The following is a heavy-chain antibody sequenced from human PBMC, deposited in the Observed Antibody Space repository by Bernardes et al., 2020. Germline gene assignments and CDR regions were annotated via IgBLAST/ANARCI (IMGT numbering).Heavy chain of an antibody. CDR3: ARSPNDYGDFNSHYYYGMDV. V-gene: IGHV3-66*01. J-gene: IGHJ6*02. D-gene: IGHD4-17*01. Sequence: GGSLRLSCAASGFTVSSNYMSWVRQAPGKGLEWVSVIYSGGSTYYADSVKGRFTISRDNSKNTLYLQMNSLRAEDTAVYYCARSPNDYGDFNSHYYYGMDVWGQGTTVTVSS. CDR2: IYSGGST. CDR1: GFTVSSNY.